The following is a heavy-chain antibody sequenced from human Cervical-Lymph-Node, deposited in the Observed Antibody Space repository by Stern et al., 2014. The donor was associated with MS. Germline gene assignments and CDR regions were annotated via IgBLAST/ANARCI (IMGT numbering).Heavy chain of an antibody. CDR2: IITVFVTA. D-gene: IGHD5-12*01. V-gene: IGHV1-69*01. CDR3: ARDSDLGNGGYGMDV. Sequence: VQLLESGAEVKKPGSSVKVSCKASGGTFSDYAISWVRQAPRQGLEWMGGIITVFVTANYSQKFQGIVTLIADESTSTAYMELSSLRSEDTAVYYCARDSDLGNGGYGMDVWGQGTTITVSS. J-gene: IGHJ6*02. CDR1: GGTFSDYA.